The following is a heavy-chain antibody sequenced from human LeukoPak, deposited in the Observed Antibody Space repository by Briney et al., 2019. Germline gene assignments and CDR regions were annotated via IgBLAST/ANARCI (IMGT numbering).Heavy chain of an antibody. V-gene: IGHV3-7*03. CDR1: GFTFSSNW. J-gene: IGHJ4*02. CDR2: IKQDGSEK. CDR3: AREAWSSAWY. Sequence: GGSLRLSCAASGFTFSSNWMSWVRQAPGKGLEWVANIKQDGSEKYYVDSVKGRFTISRDNAKNLLFPQMNSLRAEDTAVYYCAREAWSSAWYWGQGTLVTVSS. D-gene: IGHD6-19*01.